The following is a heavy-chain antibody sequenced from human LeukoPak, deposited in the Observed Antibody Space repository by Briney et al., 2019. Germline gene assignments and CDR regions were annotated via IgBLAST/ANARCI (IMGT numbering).Heavy chain of an antibody. D-gene: IGHD6-19*01. CDR1: GGSMTSNTYY. Sequence: SETLSLTCTVSGGSMTSNTYYWGWIRQPPGKGLEWIGSIYYSGSTYYNSSLKSRVTISVDTSKNQFSLKLSSVTAADTAVYYCARDPAVADDYFDYWGQGTLVTVSS. CDR2: IYYSGST. J-gene: IGHJ4*02. CDR3: ARDPAVADDYFDY. V-gene: IGHV4-39*07.